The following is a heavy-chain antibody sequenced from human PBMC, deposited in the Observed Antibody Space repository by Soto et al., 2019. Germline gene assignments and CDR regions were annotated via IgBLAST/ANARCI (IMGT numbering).Heavy chain of an antibody. CDR1: GGTFSSYA. Sequence: SVKVSCKASGGTFSSYAISWVRQAPGQGLEWMGGIIPIFGTANYAQKFQGRVTITADESTSTAYMELSSLRSEDTAVYYCARDGYNYAVDYYYGMDVWGQGTTVTGSS. CDR2: IIPIFGTA. V-gene: IGHV1-69*13. J-gene: IGHJ6*02. CDR3: ARDGYNYAVDYYYGMDV. D-gene: IGHD5-12*01.